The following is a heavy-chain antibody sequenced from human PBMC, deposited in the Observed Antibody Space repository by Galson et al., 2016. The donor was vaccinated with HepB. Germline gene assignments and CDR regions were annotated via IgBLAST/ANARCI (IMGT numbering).Heavy chain of an antibody. J-gene: IGHJ4*02. CDR2: ISYDGSNK. D-gene: IGHD3-10*01. Sequence: SLRLSCAASGFTFSRYGMHWVRQGPGKGLEWVADISYDGSNKYYADSVKGRFTISRDNSKNTLYLQMNSLGAEDTAFYFCAKDGLYYGSGSYGSVDYWGQGTLVTVSS. CDR3: AKDGLYYGSGSYGSVDY. CDR1: GFTFSRYG. V-gene: IGHV3-30*18.